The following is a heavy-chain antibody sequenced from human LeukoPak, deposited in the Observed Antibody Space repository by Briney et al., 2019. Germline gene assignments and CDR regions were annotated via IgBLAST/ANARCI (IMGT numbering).Heavy chain of an antibody. CDR1: GGSISSNGYY. CDR2: IDYSGST. J-gene: IGHJ4*02. V-gene: IGHV4-39*01. CDR3: ARHGYYGSGSYPYYFHY. D-gene: IGHD3-10*01. Sequence: SETLSLTCAVSGGSISSNGYYWGWIRQPPGKGLEYIATIDYSGSTYYHPSRKSRATLSVDTSNNQFSLKLSSLTAADTAVYYCARHGYYGSGSYPYYFHYWRLGPLVPVSS.